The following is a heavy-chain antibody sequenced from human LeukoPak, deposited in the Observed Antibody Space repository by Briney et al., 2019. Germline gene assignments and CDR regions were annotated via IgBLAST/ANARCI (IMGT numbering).Heavy chain of an antibody. D-gene: IGHD5-18*01. CDR2: ITYDRSNK. CDR1: GFTFSTYA. Sequence: PGRSLRLSCAASGFTFSTYAMHWVRQAPGKGLEWVAAITYDRSNKYYADSVKGRFTISRDNSKNTLYLQMNSLRAEDTAVYYCARARSTEGYGDAFDIWGQGTMVTVSS. J-gene: IGHJ3*02. V-gene: IGHV3-30*04. CDR3: ARARSTEGYGDAFDI.